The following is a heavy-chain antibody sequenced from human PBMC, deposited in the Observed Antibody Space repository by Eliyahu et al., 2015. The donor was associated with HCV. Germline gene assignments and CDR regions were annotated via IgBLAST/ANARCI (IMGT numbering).Heavy chain of an antibody. Sequence: QITLKESGPTLVKPTQTLTLTCTFSGFSLSTSGVGVGWIRQPPGKALEWLALIYWNDDKRYSPSLKSRLTITKDTSKNQVVLTMTNMDPVDTATYYCAHRRLGPGGWYGGFYFDYWGQGTLVTVSS. CDR1: GFSLSTSGVG. CDR2: IYWNDDK. V-gene: IGHV2-5*01. D-gene: IGHD6-19*01. CDR3: AHRRLGPGGWYGGFYFDY. J-gene: IGHJ4*02.